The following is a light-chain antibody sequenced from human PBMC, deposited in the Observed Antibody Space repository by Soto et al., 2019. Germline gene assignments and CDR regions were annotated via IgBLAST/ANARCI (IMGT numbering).Light chain of an antibody. Sequence: DIQITQSPSTLSASVGDRVTITCRASQSISSWLAWYQRKPGKAPKLLIYDASSLASGVPSRFSGSGSGTEFTLTISSLQPDDFETYYCQQYNSYPWTFGQGTKVDNK. V-gene: IGKV1-5*01. CDR1: QSISSW. CDR3: QQYNSYPWT. CDR2: DAS. J-gene: IGKJ1*01.